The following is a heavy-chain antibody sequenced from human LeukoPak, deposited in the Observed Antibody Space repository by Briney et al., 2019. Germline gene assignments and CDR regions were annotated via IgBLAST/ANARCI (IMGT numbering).Heavy chain of an antibody. Sequence: GGSLRLSCAASGFTFSSYAVSWVRQAPGKGLEWVSAISGSGGSTYYADSVKGRLTISRDNSKNTLYLQMNSLRAEDTAVYYCAKVKYSSSSSYFDYWGQGTLVTVSS. CDR3: AKVKYSSSSSYFDY. V-gene: IGHV3-23*01. CDR1: GFTFSSYA. D-gene: IGHD6-6*01. J-gene: IGHJ4*02. CDR2: ISGSGGST.